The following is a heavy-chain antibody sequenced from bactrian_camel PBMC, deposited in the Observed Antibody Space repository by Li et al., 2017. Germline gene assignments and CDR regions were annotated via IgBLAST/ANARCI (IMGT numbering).Heavy chain of an antibody. J-gene: IGHJ4*01. CDR3: AAVGGVCYTSIQESDYPY. CDR1: GAPFTTCE. V-gene: IGHV3S53*01. Sequence: VQLVESGGGSVQAGGSLKPSCVASGAPFTTCEMGWHRQAPGEEREGVARIARDGRTTYTDSVKDRFTISRENAKNTVYLQMNSLKPEDTAMYYCAAVGGVCYTSIQESDYPYWGQGTQVTVS. D-gene: IGHD2*01. CDR2: IARDGRT.